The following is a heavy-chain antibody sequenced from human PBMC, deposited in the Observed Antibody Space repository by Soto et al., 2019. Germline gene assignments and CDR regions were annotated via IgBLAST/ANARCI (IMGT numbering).Heavy chain of an antibody. V-gene: IGHV3-15*01. J-gene: IGHJ6*01. D-gene: IGHD3-22*01. CDR3: TTEWYYYDSSGPIQDKYYYYGMDV. CDR1: GFTFSNAW. CDR2: IKSKTDGGTT. Sequence: GGSLRLSCAASGFTFSNAWMSWVRQAPGKGLEWVGRIKSKTDGGTTDYAAPVKGRFTISRDDSKNTLYLQMNSLKTEDTAVYYCTTEWYYYDSSGPIQDKYYYYGMDVWGQGTTVTVSS.